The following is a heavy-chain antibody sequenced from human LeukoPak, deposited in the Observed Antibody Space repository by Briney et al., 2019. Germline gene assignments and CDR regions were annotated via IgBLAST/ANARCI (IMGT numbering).Heavy chain of an antibody. Sequence: GGSLRLSCVASGFTFRSAWMNWVRQAPGRGLEWVGRIKSKTDGGTTDYAAPVKGRFTISRDDSKNTLYLQMNSLKTEDTAVYYCTTVSDIVATNFDYWGQGTLVTVSS. CDR2: IKSKTDGGTT. CDR1: GFTFRSAW. D-gene: IGHD5-12*01. J-gene: IGHJ4*02. V-gene: IGHV3-15*01. CDR3: TTVSDIVATNFDY.